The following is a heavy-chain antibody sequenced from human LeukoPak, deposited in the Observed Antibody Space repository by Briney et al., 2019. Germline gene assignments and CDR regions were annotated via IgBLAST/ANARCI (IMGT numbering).Heavy chain of an antibody. J-gene: IGHJ4*02. CDR3: ARQGSSSWLYYFDY. Sequence: SETLSLTCTVSGDSISSYSWSWIRQPPGRGLEWIGYIYYTGSTNYNPSLKSRVTISVDTSKNQFSLKVRSVTAADTAVYYCARQGSSSWLYYFDYWGRGTLVTVSS. D-gene: IGHD6-13*01. CDR2: IYYTGST. V-gene: IGHV4-59*01. CDR1: GDSISSYS.